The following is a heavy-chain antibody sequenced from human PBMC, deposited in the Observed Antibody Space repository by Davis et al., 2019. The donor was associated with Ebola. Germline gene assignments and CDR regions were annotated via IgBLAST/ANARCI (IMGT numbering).Heavy chain of an antibody. J-gene: IGHJ4*02. V-gene: IGHV3-30*02. CDR1: GFSFGSYA. Sequence: GESLKISCAASGFSFGSYAMYWVRQAPGKGLEWVAFIRYDGSNKYYADSVKGRFTISRDNSKNTLYLQMNSLRGEDTAVYYCAKGGVYDSRRFGLDNWGQGTLVTVSS. CDR3: AKGGVYDSRRFGLDN. CDR2: IRYDGSNK. D-gene: IGHD3-22*01.